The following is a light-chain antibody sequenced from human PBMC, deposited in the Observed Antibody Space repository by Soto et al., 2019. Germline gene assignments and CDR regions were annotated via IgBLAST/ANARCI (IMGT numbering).Light chain of an antibody. Sequence: EIVLTQSPGTLSLSPGQRATLSCRASQSVSSSSLAWYQQRPGQAPRLLIYGASRRATGIRDRFSGSGSGTDFTLTISRLEPEDFAVYYCQHYGASPKYTFGQGTKLEIK. CDR1: QSVSSSS. CDR3: QHYGASPKYT. CDR2: GAS. J-gene: IGKJ2*01. V-gene: IGKV3-20*01.